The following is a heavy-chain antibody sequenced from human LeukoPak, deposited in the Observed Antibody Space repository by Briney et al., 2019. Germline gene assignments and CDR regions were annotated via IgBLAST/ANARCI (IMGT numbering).Heavy chain of an antibody. Sequence: GGSLRLSCAASGFTFSSYWMSWVRQAPGKGLEWVANIKQDGSEKYYVDSVKGRFTISRDNSKNTLYLQMNSLRAEDTAVYYCARDRSSSTFDYWGQGTLVTVSS. CDR1: GFTFSSYW. D-gene: IGHD6-13*01. V-gene: IGHV3-7*01. CDR3: ARDRSSSTFDY. CDR2: IKQDGSEK. J-gene: IGHJ4*02.